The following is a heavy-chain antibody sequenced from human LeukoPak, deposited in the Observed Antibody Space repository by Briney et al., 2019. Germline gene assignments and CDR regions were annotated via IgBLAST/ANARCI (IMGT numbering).Heavy chain of an antibody. CDR2: IYYSGST. D-gene: IGHD3-10*01. Sequence: SETLSLTCTVSGGSISSSSYYWGWIRQPPGKGLEWIGSIYYSGSTYYNPSLKSRVTISVDKSKNQFSLKLSSVTAADTAVYYCARGATMVRGVSYYYYMDVWGKGTTVTVSS. J-gene: IGHJ6*03. CDR3: ARGATMVRGVSYYYYMDV. V-gene: IGHV4-39*07. CDR1: GGSISSSSYY.